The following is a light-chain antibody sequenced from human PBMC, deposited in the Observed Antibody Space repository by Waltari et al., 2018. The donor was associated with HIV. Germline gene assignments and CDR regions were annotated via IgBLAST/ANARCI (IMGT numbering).Light chain of an antibody. CDR2: DNN. J-gene: IGLJ1*01. Sequence: QSVLTQPPSVSAAPGQKVTISCSGNNSNIANNYVSWYHQLPGTAPKLLIYDNNKRPSGIPDRFSGSKSGTSATLGITGLQTGDEADYYCGTWDSSLSAEVFGTGTKVTVL. CDR1: NSNIANNY. CDR3: GTWDSSLSAEV. V-gene: IGLV1-51*01.